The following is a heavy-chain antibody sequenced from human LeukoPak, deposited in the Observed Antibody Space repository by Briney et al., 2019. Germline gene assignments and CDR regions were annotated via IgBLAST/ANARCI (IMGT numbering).Heavy chain of an antibody. V-gene: IGHV4-30-4*08. CDR1: GGSISSGDYY. CDR3: ARSNWNYVDY. J-gene: IGHJ4*02. Sequence: PSETLSLTCTVSGGSISSGDYYWRWLRQPPGTGLEWIGYIYYSGSTYYNPSLKSRVTISVDTSKNQFSLKLSSVTAADTAVYYCARSNWNYVDYWGQGTLVTVSS. D-gene: IGHD1-1*01. CDR2: IYYSGST.